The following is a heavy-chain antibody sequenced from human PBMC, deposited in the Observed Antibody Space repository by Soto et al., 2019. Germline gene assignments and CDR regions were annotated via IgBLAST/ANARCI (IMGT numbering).Heavy chain of an antibody. Sequence: AETLSLTSGAPGCSGSSETSSGIPPRPGKKLELLGYVCYTGGTQDNPSRKSRVTISIDKSKSQFSLRLNSLTAADTAVYYCARRSRSATGWYFFDYWGQGTLVTVSS. V-gene: IGHV4-59*02. D-gene: IGHD6-19*01. CDR2: VCYTGGT. CDR3: ARRSRSATGWYFFDY. J-gene: IGHJ4*02. CDR1: GCSGSSET.